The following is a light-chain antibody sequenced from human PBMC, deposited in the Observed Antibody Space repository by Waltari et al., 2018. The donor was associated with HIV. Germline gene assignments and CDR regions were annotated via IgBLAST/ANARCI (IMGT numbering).Light chain of an antibody. Sequence: QSALTQPPSASGSPGQSVTLSCTGTSSDVGGYNYVSWHQQHPGKAPKLMIYDVIKTPSVVPLLFSGSKSGNPASLTVAGLRPDDEADFYCSSHAGSKVVFGGGTRLTVL. CDR1: SSDVGGYNY. CDR3: SSHAGSKVV. J-gene: IGLJ2*01. CDR2: DVI. V-gene: IGLV2-8*01.